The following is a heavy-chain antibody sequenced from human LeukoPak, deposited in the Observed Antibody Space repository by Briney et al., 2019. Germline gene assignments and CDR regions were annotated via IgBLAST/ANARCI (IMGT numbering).Heavy chain of an antibody. CDR1: GFTFSSCS. V-gene: IGHV3-21*01. J-gene: IGHJ4*02. Sequence: TPGGSLRLSCAASGFTFSSCSMNWVRQAPGKGLEWVSSISSSSSYIYYADSVKGRFTISRDNAKNSLYLQMNSLRAEDTAVYYCARGPKGDYGEDYWGQGTLVTVSS. CDR2: ISSSSSYI. CDR3: ARGPKGDYGEDY. D-gene: IGHD4-17*01.